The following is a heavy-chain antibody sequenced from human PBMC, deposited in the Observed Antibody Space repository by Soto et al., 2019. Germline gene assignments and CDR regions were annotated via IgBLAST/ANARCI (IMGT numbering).Heavy chain of an antibody. CDR2: ISYAGSNK. Sequence: QVQLVESGGGVVQPGRSLRLSCAASEFTFSSYAMHWVRQAPGKGLEWVAVISYAGSNKYYSDSVKGRFTISRDNSKNTLYLQMNRLRAADTVVYYCARDKGTTVLTPGDYWVKGTLVTVST. V-gene: IGHV3-30-3*01. CDR3: ARDKGTTVLTPGDY. J-gene: IGHJ4*02. D-gene: IGHD4-17*01. CDR1: EFTFSSYA.